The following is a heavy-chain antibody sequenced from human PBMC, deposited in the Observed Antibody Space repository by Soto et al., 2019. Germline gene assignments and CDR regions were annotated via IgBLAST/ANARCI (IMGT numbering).Heavy chain of an antibody. V-gene: IGHV4-59*08. Sequence: PSETLSLTCAVSGGSISIYYWSWIRQPPGKGLEWIGYIYNSGTTYNPSLKSRVTISEDTSKNQFSLKLTSVTAADTAVYYCARTPDRGGFDYWGQGTLVTVSS. CDR1: GGSISIYY. J-gene: IGHJ4*02. CDR3: ARTPDRGGFDY. CDR2: IYNSGT. D-gene: IGHD3-10*01.